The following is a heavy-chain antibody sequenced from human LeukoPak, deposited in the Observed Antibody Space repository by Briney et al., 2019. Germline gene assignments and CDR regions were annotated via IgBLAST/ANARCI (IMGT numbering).Heavy chain of an antibody. CDR3: ASSPSGY. CDR1: GGSISSYY. D-gene: IGHD3-10*01. CDR2: IYYSGST. J-gene: IGHJ4*02. V-gene: IGHV4-59*01. Sequence: PSETLSLTCTVSGGSISSYYWSWIRQPPGKGLEWIGNIYYSGSTNYNPSLKSRVTISVDTSKNQFSLKLSSVTAADTAVYYCASSPSGYWGQGTLVTVSS.